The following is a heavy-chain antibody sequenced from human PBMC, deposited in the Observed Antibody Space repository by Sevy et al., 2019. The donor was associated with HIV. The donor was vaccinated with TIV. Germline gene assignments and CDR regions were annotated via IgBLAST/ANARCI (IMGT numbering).Heavy chain of an antibody. CDR1: GFTFGTYG. Sequence: GGSLRLSCAASGFTFGTYGMYRVRQTPGKGLEWVANIWFDGSNEDYAVSVKGRFTISRDNSKNTLFLQMNSLRAEDTAVYYCAREHFARSLDYWGQGTLVTVSS. CDR3: AREHFARSLDY. D-gene: IGHD3-3*02. CDR2: IWFDGSNE. V-gene: IGHV3-33*08. J-gene: IGHJ4*02.